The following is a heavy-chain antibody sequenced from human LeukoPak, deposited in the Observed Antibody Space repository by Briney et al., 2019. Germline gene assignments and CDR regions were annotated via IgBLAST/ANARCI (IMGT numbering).Heavy chain of an antibody. CDR3: ARDLKGDGYFDY. V-gene: IGHV3-33*01. J-gene: IGHJ4*02. D-gene: IGHD2-21*02. CDR1: GFTFSSYG. CDR2: IWYDGSNK. Sequence: GGSLRLSCAASGFTFSSYGMHWVRQAPGMGLEWVAVIWYDGSNKYYADSVKGRFTISRDNSKNTLYLQMNSLRAEDTAVYYCARDLKGDGYFDYWGQGTLVTVSS.